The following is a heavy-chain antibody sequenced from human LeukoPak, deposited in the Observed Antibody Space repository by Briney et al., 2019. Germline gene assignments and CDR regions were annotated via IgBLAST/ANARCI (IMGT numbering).Heavy chain of an antibody. V-gene: IGHV3-30-3*01. D-gene: IGHD6-13*01. CDR1: GFTFSSYA. J-gene: IGHJ4*02. Sequence: PGGSLRLSCAASGFTFSSYAMSWVRQAPGKGLEWVAVISYDGSNKYYADSVKGRFTISRDNSKNTLYLQMNSLRAEDTAVYYCARAQGIAAPFDYWGQGTLVTVSS. CDR2: ISYDGSNK. CDR3: ARAQGIAAPFDY.